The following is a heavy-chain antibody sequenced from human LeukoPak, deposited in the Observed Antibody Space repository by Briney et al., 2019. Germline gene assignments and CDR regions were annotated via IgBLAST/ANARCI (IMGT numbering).Heavy chain of an antibody. V-gene: IGHV3-30*04. CDR1: GFTFSSYA. D-gene: IGHD3-22*01. CDR2: MSYDGSNR. Sequence: GRSLRLSCAASGFTFSSYAMHWVRQAPGKGLEWVAVMSYDGSNRYYADSVKGRFTISRDNSKNTLYLQMNSLRAEDTAVYYCARLSRRYYYDSSGYYYGPWGQGTLVTVSS. CDR3: ARLSRRYYYDSSGYYYGP. J-gene: IGHJ5*02.